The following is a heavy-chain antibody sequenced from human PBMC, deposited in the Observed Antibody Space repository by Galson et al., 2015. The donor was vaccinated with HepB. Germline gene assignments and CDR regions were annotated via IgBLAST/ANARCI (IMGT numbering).Heavy chain of an antibody. J-gene: IGHJ4*02. D-gene: IGHD1-1*01. CDR2: TYYRSKWYN. CDR1: GDSVSSNSAA. V-gene: IGHV6-1*01. Sequence: AISGDSVSSNSAAWNWIRQSPSRDLEWLGRTYYRSKWYNDYAISVRSRITIKPDTSKNQFSLQLSSVTPEDTAVYYCARLEVGDSWGQGTLVTVSS. CDR3: ARLEVGDS.